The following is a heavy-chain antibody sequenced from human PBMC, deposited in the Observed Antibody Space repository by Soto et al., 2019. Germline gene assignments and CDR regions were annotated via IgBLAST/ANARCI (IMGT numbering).Heavy chain of an antibody. J-gene: IGHJ4*02. CDR1: GYTFTSYD. V-gene: IGHV1-8*01. D-gene: IGHD4-17*01. CDR3: ARGPGDYVY. Sequence: QVQLVQSGAEVKKPGASVKVSCKASGYTFTSYDINWVRQATGQGLEWMGWMNPNSGNTGYAQKFQGRVTMTRNTXXXXXXXXLSSLRSEDTAVYYCARGPGDYVYWGQGTLVTVSS. CDR2: MNPNSGNT.